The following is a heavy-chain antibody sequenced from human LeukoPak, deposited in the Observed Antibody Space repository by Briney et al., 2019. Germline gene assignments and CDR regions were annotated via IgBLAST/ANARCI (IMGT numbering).Heavy chain of an antibody. CDR3: VRDYNWGFDY. V-gene: IGHV3-23*01. CDR1: GFTFSIYG. CDR2: ISDNGGNT. Sequence: GGSLRLSCAASGFTFSIYGMGWVRQAPGKGLEWVSSISDNGGNTYYADSAKGRFTISRDNSKNNVYLQMHSLRVEDTSIYYCVRDYNWGFDYWGQGTVVAVSS. J-gene: IGHJ4*02. D-gene: IGHD1-1*01.